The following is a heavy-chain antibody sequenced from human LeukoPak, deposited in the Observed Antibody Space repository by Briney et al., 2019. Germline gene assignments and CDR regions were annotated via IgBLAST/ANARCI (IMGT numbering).Heavy chain of an antibody. CDR3: ATYRQVLLPFES. CDR1: GFTFGSYA. D-gene: IGHD2-8*02. Sequence: PGGSLRLSCAASGFTFGSYAMSWVRQAPGKGLEWVSSISGGGRNTYYGDSVKGRFTISRDNYKNTMYLQTNSLSAEDTAIYYCATYRQVLLPFESWGQGTLVTVSS. CDR2: ISGGGRNT. J-gene: IGHJ4*02. V-gene: IGHV3-23*01.